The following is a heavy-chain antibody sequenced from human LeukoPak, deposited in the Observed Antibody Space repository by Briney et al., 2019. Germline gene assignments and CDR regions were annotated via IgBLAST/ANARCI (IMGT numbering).Heavy chain of an antibody. CDR2: ISGSGGST. CDR1: GFTFSSYA. Sequence: GGSLRLSCAASGFTFSSYAMSWVRQAPGKGLEWVSAISGSGGSTYYADSVKGRFTISRDNSKNTLYLRMNSLRAEDTAVYYCAKDPRPGIAVAGTFDPWGQGTLVTVSS. V-gene: IGHV3-23*01. CDR3: AKDPRPGIAVAGTFDP. J-gene: IGHJ5*02. D-gene: IGHD6-19*01.